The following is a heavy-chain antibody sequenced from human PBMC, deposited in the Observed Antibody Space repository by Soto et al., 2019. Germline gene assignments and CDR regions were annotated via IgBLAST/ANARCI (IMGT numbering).Heavy chain of an antibody. V-gene: IGHV1-18*01. CDR1: GYTFTSYG. Sequence: ASVMVSCKASGYTFTSYGISWVRQAPGQGLEWMGWISAYNGNTNYAQKLQGRVTMTTDTSTSTAYMELRSLRSDDTAVYYCARDVPVAAANWFDPWGQGTLVTVSS. D-gene: IGHD6-13*01. CDR2: ISAYNGNT. CDR3: ARDVPVAAANWFDP. J-gene: IGHJ5*02.